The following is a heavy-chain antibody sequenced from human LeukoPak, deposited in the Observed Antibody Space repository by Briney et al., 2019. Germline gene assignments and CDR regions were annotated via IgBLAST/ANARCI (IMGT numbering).Heavy chain of an antibody. D-gene: IGHD6-19*01. CDR1: GFTVSSNS. CDR3: ARDTSGWPLGKGYFDY. V-gene: IGHV3-53*01. CDR2: IYSDNT. Sequence: GGSLRLSCTVSGFTVSSNSMSWVRLAPGKGLEWVSFIYSDNTHYSDSVKGRFTISRDNSKNTLYLQMNSLRAEDTAVYYCARDTSGWPLGKGYFDYWGQGTLVTVSS. J-gene: IGHJ4*02.